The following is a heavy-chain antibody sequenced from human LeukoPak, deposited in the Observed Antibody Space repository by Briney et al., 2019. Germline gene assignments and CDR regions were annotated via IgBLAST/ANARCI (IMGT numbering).Heavy chain of an antibody. CDR1: GYTFTGYY. Sequence: ASVKVSGKASGYTFTGYYMHWVRQAPGQGLEWMGWINPNSGGTNYAQKFQGRVTMTRDTSISTAYMELSRLRSDDTAVYYCARAPKSYPYYYYYYSMDVWGKGTTVTVSS. J-gene: IGHJ6*03. D-gene: IGHD3-10*01. V-gene: IGHV1-2*02. CDR2: INPNSGGT. CDR3: ARAPKSYPYYYYYYSMDV.